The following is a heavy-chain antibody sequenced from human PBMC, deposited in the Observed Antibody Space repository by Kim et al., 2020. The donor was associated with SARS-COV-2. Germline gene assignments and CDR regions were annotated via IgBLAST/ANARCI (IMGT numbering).Heavy chain of an antibody. Sequence: GGSLRLSCAASGFTFSSYSMNWVRQAPGKGLEWVSSISSSSSYIYYADSVKGRFTISRDNAKNSLYLQMNSLRAEDTAVYYCARDSRVVRGVMGGMDVWGQGTTVTVSS. J-gene: IGHJ6*02. CDR3: ARDSRVVRGVMGGMDV. CDR2: ISSSSSYI. D-gene: IGHD3-10*01. V-gene: IGHV3-21*01. CDR1: GFTFSSYS.